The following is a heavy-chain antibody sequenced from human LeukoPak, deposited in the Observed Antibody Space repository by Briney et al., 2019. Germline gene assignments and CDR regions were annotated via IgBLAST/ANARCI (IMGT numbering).Heavy chain of an antibody. D-gene: IGHD2-2*01. J-gene: IGHJ2*01. CDR1: GFTFSVYA. Sequence: GGSLRLSCAASGFTFSVYAMSWVRQAPGKGLEWVSAISATGDSTYYAGSVKGRFTISRDNSKNTLYLQMSSLRAEDTAVYYCASAYCVSTSCIYWYFDLWGRGTLVTVSS. CDR2: ISATGDST. CDR3: ASAYCVSTSCIYWYFDL. V-gene: IGHV3-23*01.